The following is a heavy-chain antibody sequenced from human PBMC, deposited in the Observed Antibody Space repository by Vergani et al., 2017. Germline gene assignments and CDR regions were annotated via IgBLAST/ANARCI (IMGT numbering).Heavy chain of an antibody. D-gene: IGHD6-6*01. V-gene: IGHV4-4*07. CDR3: ARAHRASIAARPGTYYYYYMDV. CDR2: IYTSGST. J-gene: IGHJ6*03. CDR1: GGSISSYY. Sequence: QVQLQESGPGLVKPSETLSLTCTVSGGSISSYYWSRIRQPAGKGLEWIGRIYTSGSTNYNPSLKSRVTMSVDTSKNQFSLKLSSVTAADTAVYYCARAHRASIAARPGTYYYYYMDVWGKGTTVTVSS.